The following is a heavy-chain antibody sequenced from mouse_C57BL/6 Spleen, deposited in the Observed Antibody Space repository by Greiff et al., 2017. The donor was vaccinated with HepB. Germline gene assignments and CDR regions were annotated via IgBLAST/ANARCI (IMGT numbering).Heavy chain of an antibody. CDR2: IDPSDSYT. D-gene: IGHD1-1*01. CDR1: GYTFTSYW. Sequence: QVQLKQPGAELVKPGASVKLSCKASGYTFTSYWMQWVKQRPGQGLEWIGEIDPSDSYTNYNQKFKGKATLTVDTSSSTAYMQLSSLTSEDSAVYYCARCYGSSYLDYWGQGTTLTVSS. J-gene: IGHJ2*01. CDR3: ARCYGSSYLDY. V-gene: IGHV1-50*01.